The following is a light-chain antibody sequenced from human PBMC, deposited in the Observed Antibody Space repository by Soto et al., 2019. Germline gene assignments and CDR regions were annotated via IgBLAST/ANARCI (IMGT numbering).Light chain of an antibody. CDR2: LAS. Sequence: DIVMTQSPLSLGVTPGEPASISCRSSQSLLYSDGDNYLDWYLQKPGQSPQLLIYLASNWASGVPARFIGSGSGTYFTLKISRVEAEDVGLYYCMQSLQTPNTFGQGTRLYIK. CDR3: MQSLQTPNT. J-gene: IGKJ5*01. V-gene: IGKV2-28*01. CDR1: QSLLYSDGDNY.